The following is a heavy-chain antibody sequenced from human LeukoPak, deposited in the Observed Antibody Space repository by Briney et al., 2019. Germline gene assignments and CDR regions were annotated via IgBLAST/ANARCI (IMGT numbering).Heavy chain of an antibody. CDR1: GYSISSGYY. Sequence: SETLSLTCTVSGYSISSGYYWGWIRQPPGKGLEWIGSIYHSVSTYYNPSLKSRVTISVDTSKNQFSLKLSSVTAADTAVYYCARLSGSYYYFDYWGQGTLVTVSS. CDR3: ARLSGSYYYFDY. D-gene: IGHD1-26*01. J-gene: IGHJ4*02. CDR2: IYHSVST. V-gene: IGHV4-38-2*02.